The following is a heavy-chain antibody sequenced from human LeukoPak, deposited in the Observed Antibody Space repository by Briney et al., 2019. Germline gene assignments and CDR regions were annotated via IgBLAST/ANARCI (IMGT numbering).Heavy chain of an antibody. CDR1: GGSISSNTFY. CDR2: MYHSGST. CDR3: AGNIAARLDY. D-gene: IGHD6-6*01. V-gene: IGHV4-39*01. Sequence: SETLSLTCTISGGSISSNTFYWGWIRQTPGKRLEWIGSMYHSGSTYYNPSLKNRVTISVDTSKNQFSLKLSSVTAADTAVYYCAGNIAARLDYWGQGTLVTVSS. J-gene: IGHJ4*02.